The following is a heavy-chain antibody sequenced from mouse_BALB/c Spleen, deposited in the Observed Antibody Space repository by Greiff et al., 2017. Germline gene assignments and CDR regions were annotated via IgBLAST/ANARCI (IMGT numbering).Heavy chain of an antibody. CDR2: IDPENGDT. CDR3: NAGGNYYAMDY. J-gene: IGHJ4*01. D-gene: IGHD2-1*01. Sequence: EVMLVESGAELVRSGASVKLSCTASGFNIKDYYMHWVKQRPEQGLEWIGWIDPENGDTEYAPKFQGKATMTADTSSNTAYLQLSSLTSEDTAVYYCNAGGNYYAMDYWGQGTSVTVSS. V-gene: IGHV14-4*02. CDR1: GFNIKDYY.